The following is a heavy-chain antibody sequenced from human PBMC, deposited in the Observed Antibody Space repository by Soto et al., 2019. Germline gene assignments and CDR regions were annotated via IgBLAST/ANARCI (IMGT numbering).Heavy chain of an antibody. V-gene: IGHV1-69*08. D-gene: IGHD5-12*01. CDR2: TIPLLNVA. J-gene: IGHJ4*02. CDR3: ARDSPIGSTYSGYDAIDS. CDR1: GGTFSTST. Sequence: QVQLVQSGAEVKKPGSSVKVSCKASGGTFSTSTCTWVRQAPGQGLEWMGRTIPLLNVADYAQDFQGRVTITADKSTSTAYMELTSLTSKDTAVYYCARDSPIGSTYSGYDAIDSWGQGTLVTVSS.